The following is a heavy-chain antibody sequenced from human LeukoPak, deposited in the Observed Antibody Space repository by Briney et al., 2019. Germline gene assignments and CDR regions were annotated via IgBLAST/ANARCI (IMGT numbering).Heavy chain of an antibody. V-gene: IGHV1-18*01. Sequence: GASVKVSCKPSGYTFTSYGIRWVRRAPGQGLEWMGWISAYNGNTNYAQKLQGRVTMTTDTSTSTAYMELRSLRSDDTAVYYCAREISDFVDYWGQGTLVTVSS. D-gene: IGHD2-21*02. CDR1: GYTFTSYG. J-gene: IGHJ4*02. CDR2: ISAYNGNT. CDR3: AREISDFVDY.